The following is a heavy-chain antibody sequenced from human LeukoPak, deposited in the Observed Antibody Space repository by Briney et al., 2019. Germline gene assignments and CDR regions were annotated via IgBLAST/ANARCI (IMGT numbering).Heavy chain of an antibody. CDR3: ARAYKSREWLMYYFDY. CDR1: GFTLSSYG. V-gene: IGHV3-33*01. Sequence: GGSLRLSCAASGFTLSSYGMHWVRQTPGKGLEWVAVIWYDGSNKYYADSVKGRFTMSRDNSKNTLYLQMNSLRAEDTAVYYCARAYKSREWLMYYFDYWGQGTLVAVSS. J-gene: IGHJ4*02. CDR2: IWYDGSNK. D-gene: IGHD5-12*01.